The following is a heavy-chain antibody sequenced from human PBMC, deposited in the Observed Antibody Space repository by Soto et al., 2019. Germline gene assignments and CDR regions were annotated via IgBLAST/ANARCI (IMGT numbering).Heavy chain of an antibody. CDR2: IYYSGST. V-gene: IGHV4-30-4*01. CDR1: GGSISSGDYY. J-gene: IGHJ3*02. D-gene: IGHD3-22*01. CDR3: ARDGHYYDSSGYLDAFDI. Sequence: QVQLQESGPGLVKPSQTLSLTCTVSGGSISSGDYYWSWIRQPPGKGLEWIGYIYYSGSTYYNPSLKSRVTISVDTSKNQFSLKLSSVTAADTAVYYCARDGHYYDSSGYLDAFDIWGQGTMVTVSS.